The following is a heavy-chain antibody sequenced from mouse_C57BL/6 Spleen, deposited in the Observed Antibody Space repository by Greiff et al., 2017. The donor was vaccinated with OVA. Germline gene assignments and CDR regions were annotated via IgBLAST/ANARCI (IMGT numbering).Heavy chain of an antibody. CDR2: IDPSDSYT. D-gene: IGHD2-1*01. V-gene: IGHV1-50*01. J-gene: IGHJ4*01. Sequence: VQLQQPGAELVKPGASVKLSCKASGYTFTSYWMQWVKQRPGQGLEWIGEIDPSDSYTNYNQKFKGKATLTVDTSSSTAYMQLSSLTSEDSAVYYCARRYYDYDAMDYWGQGTSVTVSS. CDR1: GYTFTSYW. CDR3: ARRYYDYDAMDY.